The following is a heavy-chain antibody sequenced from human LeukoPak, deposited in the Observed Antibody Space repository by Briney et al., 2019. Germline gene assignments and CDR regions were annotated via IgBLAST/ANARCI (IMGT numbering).Heavy chain of an antibody. CDR2: INWNGGST. J-gene: IGHJ4*02. Sequence: PGGSLRLSXVASGFSLDDYGMSWVRQVPGKGLEWVSGINWNGGSTGYADSVKGRFTISRDNAKNSLYLQMNSLRAEDTAVYYCAKGPGGGDCWGQGTLVTVSS. D-gene: IGHD2-21*01. CDR1: GFSLDDYG. V-gene: IGHV3-20*04. CDR3: AKGPGGGDC.